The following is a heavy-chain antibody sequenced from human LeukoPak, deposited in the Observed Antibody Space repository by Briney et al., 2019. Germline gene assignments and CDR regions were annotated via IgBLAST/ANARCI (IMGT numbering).Heavy chain of an antibody. D-gene: IGHD3-9*01. CDR1: GFTVSSNY. J-gene: IGHJ4*02. CDR2: IYSGGST. CDR3: ARDTGGTLRYFDWPRPFDY. V-gene: IGHV3-53*01. Sequence: PGGSLRLSCAASGFTVSSNYMSWVRQAPGKGLEWVSVIYSGGSTYYADSVKGRFTISRDNSKNTLYLQMNSLRAEDTAMYYCARDTGGTLRYFDWPRPFDYWGQGTLVTVSS.